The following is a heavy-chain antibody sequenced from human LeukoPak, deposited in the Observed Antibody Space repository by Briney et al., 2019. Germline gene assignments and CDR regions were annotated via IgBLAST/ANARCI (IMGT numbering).Heavy chain of an antibody. D-gene: IGHD6-13*01. CDR1: GGSFSGYY. CDR2: INHSGST. V-gene: IGHV4-34*01. Sequence: PSETLSLTCAVYGGSFSGYYWSWIRQPPGKGLEWIGEINHSGSTNYNPSLKSRVTISIDTSKNQFSLKLSSVTAADTAVYYCARGPGTWYYYWGQGTVVTVSS. J-gene: IGHJ4*02. CDR3: ARGPGTWYYY.